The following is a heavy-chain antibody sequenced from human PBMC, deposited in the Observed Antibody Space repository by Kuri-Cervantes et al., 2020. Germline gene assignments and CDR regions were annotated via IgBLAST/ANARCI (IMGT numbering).Heavy chain of an antibody. V-gene: IGHV4-39*07. CDR2: IYYSGST. CDR3: ARVYVWGSYRSDY. D-gene: IGHD3-16*02. Sequence: GSLRLSCTVPGGSIRRSSYYWGWIRQSPGQGLEWIGSIYYSGSTYYNPSLKSRITISEDTSKNHLSLDLSSVSASDAAVYYCARVYVWGSYRSDYWGQGTQVTVSS. J-gene: IGHJ4*02. CDR1: GGSIRRSSYY.